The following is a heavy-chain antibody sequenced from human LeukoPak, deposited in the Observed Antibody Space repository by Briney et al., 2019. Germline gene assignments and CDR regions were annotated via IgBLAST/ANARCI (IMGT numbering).Heavy chain of an antibody. CDR1: GFTFSSYA. D-gene: IGHD3-10*01. CDR2: ISGSGGST. Sequence: GGSLRLSCAASGFTFSSYAMSWVCQAPGKGLEWVSAISGSGGSTYYADSVKGRFTISRDNSKNTLYLQMNSLRAEDTAVYYCAKDQAGYYGSGSYYFLWGQGTLVTVSS. J-gene: IGHJ4*02. CDR3: AKDQAGYYGSGSYYFL. V-gene: IGHV3-23*01.